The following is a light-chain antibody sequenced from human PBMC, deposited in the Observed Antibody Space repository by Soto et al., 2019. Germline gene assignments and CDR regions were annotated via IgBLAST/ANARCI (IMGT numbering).Light chain of an antibody. Sequence: ENVLTQSPGTLSLSPGERATLSCRASQSVSSSYLAWYQQKPGQAPRLLMYGASSRATGIPDRFSGSGSGTDFTLNISRLEPEDFAVYYCQQYGRSPPFTFGPGTKVDIK. V-gene: IGKV3-20*01. CDR3: QQYGRSPPFT. J-gene: IGKJ3*01. CDR2: GAS. CDR1: QSVSSSY.